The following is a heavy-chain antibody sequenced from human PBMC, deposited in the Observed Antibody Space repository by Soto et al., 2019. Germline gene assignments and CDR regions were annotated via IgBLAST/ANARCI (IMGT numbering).Heavy chain of an antibody. Sequence: QPRGSLRLSCDASVVSFSSVAMNWVRQAPGRGLEWVSYISDDGASIYYADSLKGRFTISRDDAKNSLSLQMNNLRAEDTAVYYCARENSVQAWLHHFDHWGLGTLVTVSS. CDR3: ARENSVQAWLHHFDH. D-gene: IGHD5-18*01. CDR2: ISDDGASI. CDR1: VVSFSSVA. V-gene: IGHV3-48*03. J-gene: IGHJ4*02.